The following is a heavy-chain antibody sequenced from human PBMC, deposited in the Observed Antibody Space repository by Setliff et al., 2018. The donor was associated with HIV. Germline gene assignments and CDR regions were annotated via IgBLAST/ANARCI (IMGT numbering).Heavy chain of an antibody. D-gene: IGHD3-10*01. CDR1: GYIFTSYG. V-gene: IGHV1-18*01. Sequence: ASVKVSCKASGYIFTSYGISWVRQAPGQGLEWMGWISTYNGNINYAQKFQGRVTMTTDTSARTGYMELRNLRSDDTAVYYCAHNMEYYFGSGSHYYFDYWGQGTLVTVSS. CDR3: AHNMEYYFGSGSHYYFDY. J-gene: IGHJ4*02. CDR2: ISTYNGNI.